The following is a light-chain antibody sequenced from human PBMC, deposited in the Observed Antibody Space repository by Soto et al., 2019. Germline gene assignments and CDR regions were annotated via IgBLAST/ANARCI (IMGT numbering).Light chain of an antibody. Sequence: EIQMTQSASSLGACVGDGVSMXCQASQDLSNDVTWYQQTIGKAPKLLIYDASNLETGVTSRFSGSGCGTDFTFTISSLQPEDIATYDCQQYSHLITFGQGTRLEIK. CDR2: DAS. J-gene: IGKJ5*01. CDR1: QDLSND. V-gene: IGKV1-33*01. CDR3: QQYSHLIT.